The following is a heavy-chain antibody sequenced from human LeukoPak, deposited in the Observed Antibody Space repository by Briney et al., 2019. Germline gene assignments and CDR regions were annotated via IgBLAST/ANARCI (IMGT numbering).Heavy chain of an antibody. D-gene: IGHD6-13*01. J-gene: IGHJ4*02. Sequence: SETLSLTCTVSGGSISSYYWSWIRQPPGKGLEWIGYIYYSGTTNYNPSLKSRVTIPVDTSKNQSSLKLSSVTAADTAVYYFARGVYIAAAQYGYWGQGTLVTVSS. V-gene: IGHV4-59*01. CDR1: GGSISSYY. CDR2: IYYSGTT. CDR3: ARGVYIAAAQYGY.